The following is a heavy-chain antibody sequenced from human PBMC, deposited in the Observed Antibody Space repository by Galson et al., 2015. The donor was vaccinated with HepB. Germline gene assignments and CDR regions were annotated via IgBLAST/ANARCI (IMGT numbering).Heavy chain of an antibody. Sequence: SLRLSCAASGFTVSSNYMSWVRQAPGKGLEWDSVIYSGGSTYYADSVKGRFTISRHNSKNTLYLRMNSLRAEDTAVYYCAREGRYFDWVPPGRPGAFDIWGQVTMVTVSS. D-gene: IGHD3-9*01. V-gene: IGHV3-53*04. CDR3: AREGRYFDWVPPGRPGAFDI. J-gene: IGHJ3*02. CDR2: IYSGGST. CDR1: GFTVSSNY.